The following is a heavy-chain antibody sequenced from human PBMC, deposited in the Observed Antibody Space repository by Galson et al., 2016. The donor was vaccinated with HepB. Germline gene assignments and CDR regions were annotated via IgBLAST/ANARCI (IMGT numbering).Heavy chain of an antibody. Sequence: QSGAEVKKPGESLEIFCKGSGYSFTGFWIGWVRLKPGKGLEWMGIIYPGDSETRYSPSFQGQVTMSVDKSINTAYLQWSSLKASDTAIYYCARRTVGYYKGASDYWGQGTLVTVSS. CDR3: ARRTVGYYKGASDY. V-gene: IGHV5-51*03. CDR1: GYSFTGFW. J-gene: IGHJ4*02. D-gene: IGHD1-26*01. CDR2: IYPGDSET.